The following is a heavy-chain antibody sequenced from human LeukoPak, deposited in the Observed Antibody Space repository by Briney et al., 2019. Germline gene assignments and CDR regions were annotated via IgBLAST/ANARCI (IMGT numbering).Heavy chain of an antibody. D-gene: IGHD1-26*01. CDR3: AGEPNSGSYYDYYYYMDV. V-gene: IGHV3-21*01. CDR2: ISSSSSYI. CDR1: GFTFSSYS. J-gene: IGHJ6*03. Sequence: GGSLRLSCAASGFTFSSYSMNWVRQAPGKVLEWVSSISSSSSYIYYADSVKGRFTISRDNAKNSLYLQMNSLRAEDTAVYYCAGEPNSGSYYDYYYYMDVWGKGTAVTISS.